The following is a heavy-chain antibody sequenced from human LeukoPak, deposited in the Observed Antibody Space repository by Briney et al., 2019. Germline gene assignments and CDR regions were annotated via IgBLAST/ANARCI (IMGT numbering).Heavy chain of an antibody. Sequence: GRSLRLSCAASGFTFSSYGMHWVRQAPGKGLEWVAVIWYDGSNKYYADSVKGRFTISRDNSKNTLYLQMNSLRAEDTAVYYCARARCSGGSCYLRNYYGMDVWGQGTTVTVSS. CDR2: IWYDGSNK. CDR1: GFTFSSYG. J-gene: IGHJ6*02. D-gene: IGHD2-15*01. V-gene: IGHV3-33*01. CDR3: ARARCSGGSCYLRNYYGMDV.